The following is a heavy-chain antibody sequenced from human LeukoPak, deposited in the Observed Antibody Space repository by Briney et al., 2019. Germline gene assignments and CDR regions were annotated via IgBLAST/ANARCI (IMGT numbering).Heavy chain of an antibody. V-gene: IGHV4-34*01. J-gene: IGHJ6*03. D-gene: IGHD2-2*01. Sequence: SETLSLTCAVYGGPFSVYYWSWIRQPPGKALECIGEINHSGSTNYNPSLKSRVTISVDTYKNQFSLKLSSVTAADTAVYYCARVSFEYQLLSKARYYYYYYMDVWGKGTTVTVSS. CDR1: GGPFSVYY. CDR2: INHSGST. CDR3: ARVSFEYQLLSKARYYYYYYMDV.